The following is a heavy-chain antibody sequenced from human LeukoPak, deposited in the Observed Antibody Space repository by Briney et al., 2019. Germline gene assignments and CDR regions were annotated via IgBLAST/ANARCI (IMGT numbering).Heavy chain of an antibody. CDR2: IKSKGNGGTT. Sequence: GGSLRLSCAASGFTFTNAWMNGVRQAPGMGLEWVARIKSKGNGGTTDYAAPVKGRFSISRDDSENRLFLQMNSLRTEDTAVYYCTADYPVIRTDWGFDYWGQGVLVTVSS. V-gene: IGHV3-15*01. CDR3: TADYPVIRTDWGFDY. D-gene: IGHD7-27*01. CDR1: GFTFTNAW. J-gene: IGHJ4*02.